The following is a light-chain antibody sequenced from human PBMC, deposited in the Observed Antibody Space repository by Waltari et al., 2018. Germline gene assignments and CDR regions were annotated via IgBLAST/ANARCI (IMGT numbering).Light chain of an antibody. J-gene: IGLJ2*01. CDR2: GNS. V-gene: IGLV1-40*01. CDR1: SPNIGARYD. CDR3: QSYDSSLSGL. Sequence: QSVLTQPPSVPGAPGQRVTISCTGSSPNIGARYDVHWYQQLPGTAPKLLIYGNSNRPSGVPDRFAGSKSGTSASLAITGLQAEDEADYYCQSYDSSLSGLFGGGTKLTVL.